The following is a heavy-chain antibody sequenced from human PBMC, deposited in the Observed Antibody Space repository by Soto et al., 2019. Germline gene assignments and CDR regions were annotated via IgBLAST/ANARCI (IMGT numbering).Heavy chain of an antibody. CDR2: IHYNGNT. V-gene: IGHV4-59*01. CDR3: ARYRDNWNYFDY. CDR1: GDSISSYS. D-gene: IGHD1-20*01. J-gene: IGHJ4*02. Sequence: PSETLSLTCTVSGDSISSYSWSWIRQPPGKGLEWIGNIHYNGNTKYSPSLKSRVTMSVDTSKNHFSLKLISVTTADTAVYYCARYRDNWNYFDYWGQGTLVTVSS.